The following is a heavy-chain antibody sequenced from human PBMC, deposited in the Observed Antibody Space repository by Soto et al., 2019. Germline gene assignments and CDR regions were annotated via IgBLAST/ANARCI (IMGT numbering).Heavy chain of an antibody. CDR2: ISGSGSAT. Sequence: PGGSLRLSCVASEFSFGIFAMNWVRQAPGRGLEWVAGISGSGSATYYADSVKGRFTVSRDNSMSTLFLEMSSLRIEDTAVYYCAKLPTRGLHLGELSLYRGGRYSYHMDVWGQGTTVTVSS. J-gene: IGHJ6*02. V-gene: IGHV3-23*01. CDR3: AKLPTRGLHLGELSLYRGGRYSYHMDV. CDR1: EFSFGIFA. D-gene: IGHD3-16*01.